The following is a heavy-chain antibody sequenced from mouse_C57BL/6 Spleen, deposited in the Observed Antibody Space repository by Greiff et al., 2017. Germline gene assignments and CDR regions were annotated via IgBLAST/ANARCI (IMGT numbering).Heavy chain of an antibody. CDR1: GYSFTDYN. Sequence: VQLQQSGPELVKPGASVKISCKASGYSFTDYNMNWVKQSNGKSLEWIGGINPNYGTTSYNQKFKGKATLTVDQSSSTAYMQLNMLTSEDAAVYYLAKGHYYGSSPWFAYWGQGTLVTVSA. CDR2: INPNYGTT. CDR3: AKGHYYGSSPWFAY. J-gene: IGHJ3*01. V-gene: IGHV1-39*01. D-gene: IGHD1-1*01.